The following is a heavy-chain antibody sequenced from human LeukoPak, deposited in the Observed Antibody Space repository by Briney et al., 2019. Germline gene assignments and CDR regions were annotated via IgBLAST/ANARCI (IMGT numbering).Heavy chain of an antibody. CDR3: ARDRSGSSGYYYAGSDY. Sequence: ASVKVSCKASGGTFSSYAISWVRQAPGQGLEWMGRIIPILGIANYAQKFQGRATITADKSTSTAYMELSSLRSEDTAVYYCARDRSGSSGYYYAGSDYWGQGTLVTVSS. J-gene: IGHJ4*02. CDR1: GGTFSSYA. D-gene: IGHD3-22*01. V-gene: IGHV1-69*04. CDR2: IIPILGIA.